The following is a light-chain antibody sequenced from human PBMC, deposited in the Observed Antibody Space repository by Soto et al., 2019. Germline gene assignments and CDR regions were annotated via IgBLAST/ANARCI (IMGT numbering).Light chain of an antibody. CDR2: EVN. V-gene: IGLV2-8*01. CDR3: SSYAGSHNVV. Sequence: QSVLTQPPAASGSPGQSVTISCTGTSSDVGAYNYVSWYQQHPGKAPKLIIYEVNERPSGVPDRFSGSKSGNTASLTVSGHQAEDEADYFCSSYAGSHNVVFGRGTKLTVL. J-gene: IGLJ2*01. CDR1: SSDVGAYNY.